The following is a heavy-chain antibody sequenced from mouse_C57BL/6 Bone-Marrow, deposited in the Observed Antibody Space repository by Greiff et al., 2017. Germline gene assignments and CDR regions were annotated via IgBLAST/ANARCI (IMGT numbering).Heavy chain of an antibody. Sequence: QVQLKESGAELVKPGASVKISCKASGYAFSSYWMNWVKQRPGKGLEWIGQIYPGDGDTNYNGKFKGKATLTADKSSSTAYMQLSSLTSEDSAVYFCARHSNYPAWFAYWGQGTLVTVSA. CDR3: ARHSNYPAWFAY. CDR1: GYAFSSYW. J-gene: IGHJ3*01. V-gene: IGHV1-80*01. CDR2: IYPGDGDT. D-gene: IGHD2-5*01.